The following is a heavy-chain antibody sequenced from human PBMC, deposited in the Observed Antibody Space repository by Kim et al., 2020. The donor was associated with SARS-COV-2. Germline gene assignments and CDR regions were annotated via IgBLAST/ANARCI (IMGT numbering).Heavy chain of an antibody. CDR1: GGSFSGYY. V-gene: IGHV4-34*01. CDR3: AREWGPLSGYYFDY. Sequence: SETLSLTCAVYGGSFSGYYWSWIRQPPGKGLEWIGEINHSGSTNYNPSLKSRVTISVDTSKNQFSLKLSSVTAADTAVYYCAREWGPLSGYYFDYWGQGTLVTVSS. CDR2: INHSGST. J-gene: IGHJ4*02. D-gene: IGHD3-10*01.